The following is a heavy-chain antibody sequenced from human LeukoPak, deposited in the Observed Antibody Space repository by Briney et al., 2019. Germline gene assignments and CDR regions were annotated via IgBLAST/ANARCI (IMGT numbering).Heavy chain of an antibody. V-gene: IGHV4-34*01. CDR3: ARGLVRGVLIRSRYWFDP. J-gene: IGHJ5*02. CDR2: INHSGST. CDR1: GGSFSGYY. Sequence: SETLSLTCAVYGGSFSGYYWSWIRQPPGKGLEWIGEINHSGSTNYNPSLKSRVTISVDTSKNQFSLKLSSVTAADTAVYYCARGLVRGVLIRSRYWFDPWGQGTLVTVSS. D-gene: IGHD3-10*01.